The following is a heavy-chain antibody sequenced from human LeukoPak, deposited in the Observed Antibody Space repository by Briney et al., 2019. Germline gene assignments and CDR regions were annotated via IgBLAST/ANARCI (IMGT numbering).Heavy chain of an antibody. CDR3: ARGRQWLFDY. V-gene: IGHV4-34*01. Sequence: SETLSLTCAVYGGSFSGYYWSLIRQPPGKGLEWIGEINHSGSTNYNPSLKSRVTISVDTSKNQFSLKLSSVTAADTAVYYCARGRQWLFDYWGQGTLVTVSS. J-gene: IGHJ4*02. D-gene: IGHD6-19*01. CDR1: GGSFSGYY. CDR2: INHSGST.